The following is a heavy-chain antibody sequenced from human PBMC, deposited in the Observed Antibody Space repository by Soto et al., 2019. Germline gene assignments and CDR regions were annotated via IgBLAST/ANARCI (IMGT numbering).Heavy chain of an antibody. V-gene: IGHV1-18*04. CDR1: GYTFTSYG. J-gene: IGHJ4*02. CDR2: ISAYNGNT. D-gene: IGHD5-18*01. CDR3: AREKMGYSYGLVDY. Sequence: ASVKVSCKASGYTFTSYGISWVRQAPGRGLEWMGWISAYNGNTNYAQKLQGRVTMTTDTSTSTAYMELRSLRSDDTAVYYCAREKMGYSYGLVDYWGQGTLVTVSS.